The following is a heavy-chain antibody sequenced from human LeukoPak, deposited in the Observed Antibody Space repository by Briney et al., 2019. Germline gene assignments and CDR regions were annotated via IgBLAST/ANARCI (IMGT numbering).Heavy chain of an antibody. V-gene: IGHV3-21*01. D-gene: IGHD1-26*01. CDR1: GFTFSSYN. CDR3: ARDPYNGSYGDDYYYYMDV. CDR2: ITRGSIYT. Sequence: GGSLRLSCAASGFTFSSYNMNWVRQTPGKGLEWVSSITRGSIYTFYADSVKGRFTISRDNAKNSLSLQMNSLRAVDTAVYYCARDPYNGSYGDDYYYYMDVWGKGTTVTISS. J-gene: IGHJ6*03.